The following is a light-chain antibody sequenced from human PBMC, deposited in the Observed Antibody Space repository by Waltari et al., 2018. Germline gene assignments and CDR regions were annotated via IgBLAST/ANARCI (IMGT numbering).Light chain of an antibody. CDR2: DVS. V-gene: IGLV2-14*03. J-gene: IGLJ3*02. CDR1: ATDIGGYNY. CDR3: CSFTSSSTWV. Sequence: QSALTQPASVSGSPGQSITISCTGTATDIGGYNYVSWYQQHPGKAPKLGIFDVSSRPSGISYRVSASKFGNTASLTISGLQPDDEADYYCCSFTSSSTWVFGGGTKLTVL.